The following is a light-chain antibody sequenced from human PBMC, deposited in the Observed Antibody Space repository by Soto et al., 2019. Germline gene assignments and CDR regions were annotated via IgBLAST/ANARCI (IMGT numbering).Light chain of an antibody. CDR1: QSVASNY. J-gene: IGKJ5*01. Sequence: EIVLTQSPGTLSLSPGERATLSCRASQSVASNYLGWYQQKPGQAPRVLIFDASIRATGIPDRFSASGSGSDFTLTISSLEPEDFAVYYCQQRSNWWITFGQGTRLEIK. V-gene: IGKV3D-20*02. CDR2: DAS. CDR3: QQRSNWWIT.